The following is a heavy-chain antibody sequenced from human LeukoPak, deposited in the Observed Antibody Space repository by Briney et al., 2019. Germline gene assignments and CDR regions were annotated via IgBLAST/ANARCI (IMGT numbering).Heavy chain of an antibody. CDR3: ASTLYADFDY. CDR2: INHSGST. D-gene: IGHD2-2*01. J-gene: IGHJ4*02. Sequence: SETLSLTCTVSGGSISSYYWSWIRQPPGKGLEWIGEINHSGSTNYNPSLKSRVTISVDTSKNQFSLKLSSVTAADTAVYYCASTLYADFDYWGQGTLVTVSS. V-gene: IGHV4-34*01. CDR1: GGSISSYY.